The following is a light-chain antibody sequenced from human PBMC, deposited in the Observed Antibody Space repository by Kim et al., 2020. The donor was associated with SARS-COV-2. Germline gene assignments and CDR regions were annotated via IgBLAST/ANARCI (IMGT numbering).Light chain of an antibody. CDR1: QSVSSSY. CDR2: GAS. CDR3: QQYGSSPYT. J-gene: IGKJ2*01. V-gene: IGKV3-20*01. Sequence: EIVLTQSPGTLSLSPGERATLSCRASQSVSSSYLAWYQQKPGQAPRLLIYGASSRATGIPDRFSGSWSGTDFTLTISRLEPEDFAVYYCQQYGSSPYTFGQGTKVDIK.